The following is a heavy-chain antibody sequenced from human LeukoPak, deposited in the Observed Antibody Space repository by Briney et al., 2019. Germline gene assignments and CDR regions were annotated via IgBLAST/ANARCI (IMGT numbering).Heavy chain of an antibody. CDR3: ARGGRWSHDY. CDR2: IYYSGST. J-gene: IGHJ4*02. D-gene: IGHD4-23*01. V-gene: IGHV4-59*01. CDR1: GGSISSYY. Sequence: SETLSLTCTVSGGSISSYYWSWIRQPPGKGLEWIGYIYYSGSTNYSPSLKSRVTISVDTSKNQFSLKLSSVTAADTAVYYCARGGRWSHDYWGQGTLVTVSS.